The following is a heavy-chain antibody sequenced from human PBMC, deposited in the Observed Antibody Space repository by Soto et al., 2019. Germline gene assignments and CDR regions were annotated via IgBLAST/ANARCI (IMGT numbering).Heavy chain of an antibody. CDR1: GFTFDDYA. D-gene: IGHD3-10*01. J-gene: IGHJ4*02. V-gene: IGHV3-9*01. CDR3: AKDKSYGSGSYREYYFDY. Sequence: EVQLVESGGGLVQPGRSLRLSCAASGFTFDDYAMHWVRQAPGKCLEWVSGISWNSGSIGYADSVKGRFTISRDNAKNALYLQMNSLRAEDTALYYCAKDKSYGSGSYREYYFDYWGQGTLVTVSS. CDR2: ISWNSGSI.